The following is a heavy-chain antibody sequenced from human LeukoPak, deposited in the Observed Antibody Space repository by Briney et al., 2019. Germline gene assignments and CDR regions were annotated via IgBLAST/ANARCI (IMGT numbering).Heavy chain of an antibody. CDR3: VAMIRGVGY. CDR1: GFTFSTYW. Sequence: PGGSLRLSCVVSGFTFSTYWMSWVRQAPGKGLQWVANIKQDGSEQYYVDSVKGRFTISRDNAKNSLYLQMNSLKTEDTAVYYCVAMIRGVGYWGQGTLVTVSP. J-gene: IGHJ4*02. D-gene: IGHD3-10*01. V-gene: IGHV3-7*05. CDR2: IKQDGSEQ.